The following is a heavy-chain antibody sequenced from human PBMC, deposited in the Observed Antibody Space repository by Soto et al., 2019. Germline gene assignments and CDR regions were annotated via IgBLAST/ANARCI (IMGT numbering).Heavy chain of an antibody. Sequence: PGESLKISCKGSGYSFTSYWISWVRQMPGKGLEWMGRIDPSDSYINYSPSFQGHVTVSVDKSITTAYLQWSSLKASDSAIYYCVSPMSPGDGMAVWAKGTTVTVS. D-gene: IGHD4-17*01. J-gene: IGHJ6*04. CDR2: IDPSDSYI. CDR1: GYSFTSYW. CDR3: VSPMSPGDGMAV. V-gene: IGHV5-10-1*01.